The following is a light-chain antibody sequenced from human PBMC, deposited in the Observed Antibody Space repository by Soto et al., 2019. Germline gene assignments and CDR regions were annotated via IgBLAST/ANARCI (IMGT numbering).Light chain of an antibody. V-gene: IGLV2-14*03. Sequence: QSVLTQPASVSGSPGQWLTISCTGTIIDVGAYNYVSWYQHHPGKAPKLMIYDVRNRPSGVSNRFSGSKSGNTASLTISGLQAEDEADYYCSSYTNSNSYVFGTGTKVTVL. CDR1: IIDVGAYNY. CDR3: SSYTNSNSYV. CDR2: DVR. J-gene: IGLJ1*01.